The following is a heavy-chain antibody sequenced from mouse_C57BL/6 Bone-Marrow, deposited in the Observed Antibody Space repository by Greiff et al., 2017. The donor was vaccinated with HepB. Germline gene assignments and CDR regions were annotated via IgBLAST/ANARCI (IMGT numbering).Heavy chain of an antibody. D-gene: IGHD3-2*02. CDR3: ARRGAQATSYYAMDY. V-gene: IGHV1-82*01. CDR1: GYAFSSSW. J-gene: IGHJ4*01. Sequence: QVQLQQSGPELVKPGASVKISCKASGYAFSSSWMNWVKQRPGKGLEWIGRIYPGDGDTNYNGKFKGKATLTADKSSSTAYMQLSSLTSEDSAVYFCARRGAQATSYYAMDYWGQGTSVTVSS. CDR2: IYPGDGDT.